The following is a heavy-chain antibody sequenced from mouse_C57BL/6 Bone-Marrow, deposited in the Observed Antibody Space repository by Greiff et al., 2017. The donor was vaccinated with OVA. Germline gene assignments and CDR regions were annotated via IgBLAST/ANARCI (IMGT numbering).Heavy chain of an antibody. CDR1: GFTFSNYW. Sequence: EVQLVESGGGLVQPGGSMKLSCVASGFTFSNYWMNWVRQSPEKGLEWVAQIRLKSDNYATHYAESVKGRFTISRDDSKSSVYLQMNNLRAEDTGIYYCTKITTVVGYFDYWGQGTTLTVSS. CDR3: TKITTVVGYFDY. D-gene: IGHD1-1*01. J-gene: IGHJ2*01. V-gene: IGHV6-3*01. CDR2: IRLKSDNYAT.